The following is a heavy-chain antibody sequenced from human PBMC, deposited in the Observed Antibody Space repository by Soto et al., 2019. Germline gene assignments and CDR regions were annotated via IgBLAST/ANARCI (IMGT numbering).Heavy chain of an antibody. CDR3: TKESTTVVTPDNYYGMDV. Sequence: GGSLRLSCAASGFTFSSYAMSWVRQAPGKGLEWVSAISGSGGSTYYADSVKGRFTISRDNSKNTLYLQMNSLRAEDTAVYYCTKESTTVVTPDNYYGMDVWGQGTTVTVSS. CDR2: ISGSGGST. D-gene: IGHD4-17*01. V-gene: IGHV3-23*01. CDR1: GFTFSSYA. J-gene: IGHJ6*02.